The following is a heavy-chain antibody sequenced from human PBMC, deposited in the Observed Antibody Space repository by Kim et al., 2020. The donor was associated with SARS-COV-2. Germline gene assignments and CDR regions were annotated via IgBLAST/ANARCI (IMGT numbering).Heavy chain of an antibody. V-gene: IGHV3-21*01. CDR2: TSTYI. J-gene: IGHJ4*02. Sequence: TSTYIIHAASVRDRFTISRDSDKNSLSLQMNSLRVDDTAVYYCARARHLDHWGQGTLVTVSS. CDR3: ARARHLDH.